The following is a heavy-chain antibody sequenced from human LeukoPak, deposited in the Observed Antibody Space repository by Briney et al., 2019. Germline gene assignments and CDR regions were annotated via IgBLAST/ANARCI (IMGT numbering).Heavy chain of an antibody. CDR3: AKAGWIQLWSHFDY. J-gene: IGHJ4*02. Sequence: GRSLRLSCAASGFTFSSYGMHWVRQAPGKGLEWVAVISYDGSNKYYADSVKGRFTISRDNSKNTLYLQMNSLRAEDTGVYYCAKAGWIQLWSHFDYWGQGTLVTVSS. CDR1: GFTFSSYG. V-gene: IGHV3-30*18. CDR2: ISYDGSNK. D-gene: IGHD5-18*01.